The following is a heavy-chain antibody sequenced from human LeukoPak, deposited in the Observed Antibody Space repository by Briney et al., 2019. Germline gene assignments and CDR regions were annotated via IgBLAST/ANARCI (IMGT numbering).Heavy chain of an antibody. CDR2: INPNSGGT. J-gene: IGHJ4*02. D-gene: IGHD3-3*01. CDR1: GYTFTGYY. V-gene: IGHV1-2*06. CDR3: ARASRVKIFGVVIMTGYFDY. Sequence: ASVKVSCKASGYTFTGYYMHWVRQAPGQGLEWIGRINPNSGGTNYAHKFQGRVTMTRDTSISTAYMELSRLRSDDTAVYYCARASRVKIFGVVIMTGYFDYWGQGTLVTVSS.